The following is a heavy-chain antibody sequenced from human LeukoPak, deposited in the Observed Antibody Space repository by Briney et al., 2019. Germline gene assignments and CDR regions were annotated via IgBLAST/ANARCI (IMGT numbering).Heavy chain of an antibody. CDR2: INTNTGNP. D-gene: IGHD3-10*01. V-gene: IGHV7-4-1*02. CDR3: ARERVGDWFGEFFDY. J-gene: IGHJ4*02. CDR1: GYTFTSYA. Sequence: ASVKISCKASGYTFTSYAMNWVRQAPGQGLEWMGWINTNTGNPTYAQGFTGRYVFSLDTSVSTAYLQISSLKAEDTAVYYCARERVGDWFGEFFDYWGQGTLVTVSS.